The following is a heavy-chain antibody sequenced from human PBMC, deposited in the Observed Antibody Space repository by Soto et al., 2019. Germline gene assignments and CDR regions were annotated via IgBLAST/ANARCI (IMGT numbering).Heavy chain of an antibody. CDR2: TYYRSKWFH. CDR3: ARGNALDV. CDR1: GGSVSSAITS. V-gene: IGHV6-1*01. Sequence: PSPTLSLTCAISGGSVSSAITSWNWIRQSPSRGLEWLGRTYYRSKWFHDYAASVKSRITINPDTSKNQFSLELNSMTPEDTAVYYCARGNALDVWGQGTVVTVSS. D-gene: IGHD3-10*01. J-gene: IGHJ3*01.